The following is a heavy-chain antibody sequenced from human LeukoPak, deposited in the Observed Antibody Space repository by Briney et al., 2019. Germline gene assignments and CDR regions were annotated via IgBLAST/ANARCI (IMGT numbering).Heavy chain of an antibody. Sequence: PSETLSLTCTVSGDSFSYFYWSWIRQPPGKGLEWIGYIYNGGSTNYNPSLKSRVTISVDTSKNQFSLKLTSVTAADTAVYYCARGVNSGYFDYCGQGTLVTVSS. CDR3: ARGVNSGYFDY. CDR2: IYNGGST. J-gene: IGHJ4*02. D-gene: IGHD1-26*01. CDR1: GDSFSYFY. V-gene: IGHV4-59*01.